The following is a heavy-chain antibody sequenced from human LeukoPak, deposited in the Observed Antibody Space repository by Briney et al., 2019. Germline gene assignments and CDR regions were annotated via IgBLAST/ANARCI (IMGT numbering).Heavy chain of an antibody. Sequence: PGGSLRLSCAASGFTFSNYIMNWVRQAPGKGLEWVSYISSSGTIYYTDSVKGRFTISRDNAKNSLYLQMNSLRDEDTAVYYCARGPPVVPAASGWYYFDYWGQGTLVTVSS. CDR2: ISSSGTI. J-gene: IGHJ4*02. D-gene: IGHD2-2*01. CDR3: ARGPPVVPAASGWYYFDY. CDR1: GFTFSNYI. V-gene: IGHV3-48*02.